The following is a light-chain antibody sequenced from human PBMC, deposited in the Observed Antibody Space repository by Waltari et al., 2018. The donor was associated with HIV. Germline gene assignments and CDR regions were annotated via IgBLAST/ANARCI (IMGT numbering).Light chain of an antibody. CDR2: AAT. V-gene: IGKV1-39*01. Sequence: DIQMTQSPSALSASVGERVTITCRASQTMSTYLNWYQQKPGQAPKLLIYAATSLQSGVPSRFRGSGSGTDFTRTISGLQPDDFATYYCQQTYNSPLTFGGGTKVEI. J-gene: IGKJ4*01. CDR1: QTMSTY. CDR3: QQTYNSPLT.